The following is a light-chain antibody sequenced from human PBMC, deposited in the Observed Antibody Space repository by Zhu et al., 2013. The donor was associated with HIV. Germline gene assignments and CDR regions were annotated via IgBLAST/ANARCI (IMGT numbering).Light chain of an antibody. CDR2: VAS. J-gene: IGKJ2*03. Sequence: IVLTQSPGTLSLSPGERGTLSCRASQNVFGNFLAWFQQKVGQAPRLLMYVASRRATGVPGRFTASGSGRNFTLTISRVEPEDFAVYYCQHFGSSLVSFGQGTKVEIK. CDR1: QNVFGNF. V-gene: IGKV3-20*01. CDR3: QHFGSSLVS.